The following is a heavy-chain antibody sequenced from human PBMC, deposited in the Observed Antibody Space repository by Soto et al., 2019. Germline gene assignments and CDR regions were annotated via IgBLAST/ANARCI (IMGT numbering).Heavy chain of an antibody. CDR2: IWYDGSNK. V-gene: IGHV3-33*01. CDR1: GFTFSSYG. Sequence: GSLRLSCAASGFTFSSYGMHWVRQAPVKGLEWVAVIWYDGSNKYYADSVKGRFTISRDNSKNTLYLQMNSLRAEDTAVYYCARDVLEEYYYYGMDVWGQGTTVTVSS. CDR3: ARDVLEEYYYYGMDV. J-gene: IGHJ6*01.